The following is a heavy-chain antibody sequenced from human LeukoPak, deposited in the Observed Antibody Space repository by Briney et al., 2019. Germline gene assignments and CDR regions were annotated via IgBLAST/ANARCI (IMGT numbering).Heavy chain of an antibody. Sequence: PGGSLRLSCAASGFTFSSYSMNWVRQAPGKGLEWVSSISSSSSYIYYADSVKGRFTISRDNAKNSLYLQMNSLRAEGTAVYYCARDEEADGYKIFDYWGQGTLVTVSS. J-gene: IGHJ4*02. CDR2: ISSSSSYI. CDR1: GFTFSSYS. V-gene: IGHV3-21*01. D-gene: IGHD5-24*01. CDR3: ARDEEADGYKIFDY.